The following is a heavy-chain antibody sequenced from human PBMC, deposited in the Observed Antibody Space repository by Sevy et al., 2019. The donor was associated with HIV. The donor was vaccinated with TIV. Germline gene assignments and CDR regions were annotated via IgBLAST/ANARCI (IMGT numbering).Heavy chain of an antibody. V-gene: IGHV3-7*01. CDR2: IKNDGTEE. Sequence: GGSLRLSCAASGFTFSGFWMAWVRQTPGKGLEWVAKIKNDGTEEDYVDSVKGRHTISRDNANNSLYLQMNRLRADDTAIYYCARDPGWGAIDYWGQGILVTVSS. CDR1: GFTFSGFW. CDR3: ARDPGWGAIDY. J-gene: IGHJ4*02. D-gene: IGHD3-16*01.